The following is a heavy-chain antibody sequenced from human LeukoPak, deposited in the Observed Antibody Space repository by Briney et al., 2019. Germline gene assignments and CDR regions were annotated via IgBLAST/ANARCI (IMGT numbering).Heavy chain of an antibody. Sequence: GGSLRLSCAASGFTFSSYAMHWVRQAPGKGLEWVALISYDGSNKYYADSVKGRFTISRDNSKNTLYLQMNSLRAEDTAVYYCARDQGGSSWYYFDYWGQGTLVTVSS. D-gene: IGHD6-13*01. J-gene: IGHJ4*02. V-gene: IGHV3-30-3*01. CDR2: ISYDGSNK. CDR1: GFTFSSYA. CDR3: ARDQGGSSWYYFDY.